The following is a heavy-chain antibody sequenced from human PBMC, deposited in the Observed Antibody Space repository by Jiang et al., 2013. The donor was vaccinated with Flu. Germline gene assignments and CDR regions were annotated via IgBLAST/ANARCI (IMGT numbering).Heavy chain of an antibody. CDR3: AKRYCSGESCWFSDY. CDR2: FSARNGNP. D-gene: IGHD2-15*01. CDR1: GFTFSSYA. V-gene: IGHV3-23*04. Sequence: VQLVESGGGLVQPGGSLRFSCLASGFTFSSYAMSWVRQAPGKGLEWVSGFSARNGNPYYADSVKGRFTISRDNSKNTLYMQMNSLRADDTAVYYCAKRYCSGESCWFSDYWGQGTLVTVSS. J-gene: IGHJ4*02.